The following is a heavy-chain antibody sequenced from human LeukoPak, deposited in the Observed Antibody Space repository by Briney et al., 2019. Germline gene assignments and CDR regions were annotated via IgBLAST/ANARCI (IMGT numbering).Heavy chain of an antibody. J-gene: IGHJ3*02. Sequence: SETLSLTCAVYGGSFSGYYWSWIRQPPGKGLEWIGEINHSGSTNYNPSLKSRVTISVDTSKNQFSLKLSSVTAADTAVYYCARRIPTYYYDSSGYRRWAFDIWGQGTMVTVSS. CDR1: GGSFSGYY. CDR3: ARRIPTYYYDSSGYRRWAFDI. D-gene: IGHD3-22*01. CDR2: INHSGST. V-gene: IGHV4-34*01.